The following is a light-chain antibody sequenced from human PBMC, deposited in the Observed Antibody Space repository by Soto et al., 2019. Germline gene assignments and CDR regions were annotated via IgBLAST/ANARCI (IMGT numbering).Light chain of an antibody. CDR3: QQRSNWPST. J-gene: IGKJ4*01. CDR1: QSVSSY. CDR2: DAS. Sequence: EIMLTQSPATLSLSPGERATLSCRASQSVSSYLAWYQQKPGQAPRLLIYDASNRATGIPARFSSSGSGTDFTLTITSLEPEDFAVYYCQQRSNWPSTFGGGTKVEIK. V-gene: IGKV3-11*01.